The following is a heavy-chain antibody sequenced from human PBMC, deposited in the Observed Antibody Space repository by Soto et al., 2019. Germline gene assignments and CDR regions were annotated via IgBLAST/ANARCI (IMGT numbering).Heavy chain of an antibody. V-gene: IGHV2-5*02. Sequence: ASGPTLANPTRTLTLTCTFSGFSRTTSGLGVGWVRQPPGKALEWLALIYWEDDKRYSPSLKSRLTITRDTSKNQVVLTMTSMDPVDTATYYCAPRRYGPKDANCFDPWGPGILVTVSS. D-gene: IGHD3-16*02. CDR2: IYWEDDK. CDR3: APRRYGPKDANCFDP. J-gene: IGHJ5*02. CDR1: GFSRTTSGLG.